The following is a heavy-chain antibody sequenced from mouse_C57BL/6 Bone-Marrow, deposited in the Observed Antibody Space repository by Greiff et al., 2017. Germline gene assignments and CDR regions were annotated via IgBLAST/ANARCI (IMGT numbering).Heavy chain of an antibody. Sequence: EVQGVESGPGMAKPSQSLSLTCTVTGYSITSGYDWHWIRHFPGNKLEWMGYISYSGSTNYNPSLKSRISITPDTSKNHFFLKLNSVTTEDTATYYCARGGDYWDYWGQGTTLTVSS. CDR1: GYSITSGYD. J-gene: IGHJ2*01. CDR2: ISYSGST. D-gene: IGHD2-4*01. V-gene: IGHV3-1*01. CDR3: ARGGDYWDY.